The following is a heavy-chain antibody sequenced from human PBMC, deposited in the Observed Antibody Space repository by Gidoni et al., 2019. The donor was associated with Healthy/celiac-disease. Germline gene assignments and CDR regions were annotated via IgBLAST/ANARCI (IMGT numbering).Heavy chain of an antibody. CDR3: AGEGPYYDSSGYYPRPYYFDY. V-gene: IGHV1-69*06. CDR2: IIPIFGTA. CDR1: GGTFSSYA. Sequence: QVQLVQSGAEVKKPGSSVKVSCKASGGTFSSYAISWVRQAPGQGLEWMGGIIPIFGTANDAQKFQGRVTITADKSTSTAYMELSSLRSEDTAVYYCAGEGPYYDSSGYYPRPYYFDYWGQGTLVTVSS. D-gene: IGHD3-22*01. J-gene: IGHJ4*02.